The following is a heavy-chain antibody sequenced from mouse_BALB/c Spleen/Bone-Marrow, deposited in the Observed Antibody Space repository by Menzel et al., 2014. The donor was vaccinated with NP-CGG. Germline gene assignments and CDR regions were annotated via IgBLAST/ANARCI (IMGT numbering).Heavy chain of an antibody. D-gene: IGHD1-2*01. CDR1: GFSLTTYV. V-gene: IGHV2-6*02. CDR3: ATSLLRPAMDY. CDR2: IWSDGST. J-gene: IGHJ4*01. Sequence: VQLQESGPGLVAPSQSLPITCTVSGFSLTTYVLHWVRQPPGKALEWLVVIWSDGSTTYNSALKSRLSISKDNSKSQVFLKMSSLQTDDTAMYYCATSLLRPAMDYWGQGTSVTVSS.